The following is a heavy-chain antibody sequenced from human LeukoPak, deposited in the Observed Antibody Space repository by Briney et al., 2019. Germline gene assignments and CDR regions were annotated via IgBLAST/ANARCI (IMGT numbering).Heavy chain of an antibody. D-gene: IGHD1-26*01. CDR3: AKGGMYLDYFDY. V-gene: IGHV3-23*01. CDR1: GFTFSSYA. Sequence: GGSLRLSCAASGFTFSSYAMSWVRQAPGKGLEWVSAISGSGGSTYYADSVKGRFTISRNNSKNTLYLQMNSLRAEDTAVYYCAKGGMYLDYFDYWGQGTLVTVSS. CDR2: ISGSGGST. J-gene: IGHJ4*02.